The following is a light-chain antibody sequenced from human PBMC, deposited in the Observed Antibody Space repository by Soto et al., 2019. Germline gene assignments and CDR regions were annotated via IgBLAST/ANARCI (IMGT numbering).Light chain of an antibody. CDR1: SSDVGGYKY. Sequence: QSALTQPASVSGSPGQSITISCTGTSSDVGGYKYVSWYQQHPGKAPKLMIYEVSNRPSGVSTRFSGSKSGNTASLTISGLRAEDEADYYCSSYTSSGTGGYFFGTGTKVTVL. CDR2: EVS. J-gene: IGLJ1*01. CDR3: SSYTSSGTGGYF. V-gene: IGLV2-14*01.